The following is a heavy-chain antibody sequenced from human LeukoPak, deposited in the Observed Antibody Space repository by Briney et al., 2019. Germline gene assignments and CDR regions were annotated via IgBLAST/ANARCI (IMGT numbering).Heavy chain of an antibody. J-gene: IGHJ4*02. CDR3: ARERGYSYGYSDY. D-gene: IGHD5-18*01. CDR2: ISSTSSTR. V-gene: IGHV3-48*01. Sequence: AGTLRLSCAASGFTFSSYSMNWVRQAPGKGLEWVSYISSTSSTRYYADSVKGRITILSTNANHSLYLQMTSLRADDTAVYYCARERGYSYGYSDYWGQEPLVSVPS. CDR1: GFTFSSYS.